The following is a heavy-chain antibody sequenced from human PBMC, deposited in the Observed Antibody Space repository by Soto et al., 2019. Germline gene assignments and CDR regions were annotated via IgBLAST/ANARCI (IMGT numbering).Heavy chain of an antibody. D-gene: IGHD3-3*01. CDR1: GGSISSGGYY. Sequence: QVQLQESGPGLVKPSQTLSLTCTVSGGSISSGGYYWSWIRQHPGKGLEWIGYIYYSGSTYYNPSLKSRVTISVDTSKNQFSLKLSSVTAADTAVYYCARGERGFWSGYYSIDYWGQGTLVTVSS. J-gene: IGHJ4*02. CDR3: ARGERGFWSGYYSIDY. V-gene: IGHV4-31*03. CDR2: IYYSGST.